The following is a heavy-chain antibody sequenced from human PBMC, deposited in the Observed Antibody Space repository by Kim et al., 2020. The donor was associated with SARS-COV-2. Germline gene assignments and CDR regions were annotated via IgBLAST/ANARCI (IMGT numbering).Heavy chain of an antibody. CDR1: GFNFGDYA. Sequence: GGSLRPSCATSGFNFGDYAMSWFRQAPGKGLEWLSSIRSKGYGGTTEYAASVRGRFAISRDDSKSIAYLQMNSLTIEETALYYCTRGPRSGSFAYWGQG. CDR3: TRGPRSGSFAY. J-gene: IGHJ4*02. CDR2: IRSKGYGGTT. V-gene: IGHV3-49*03. D-gene: IGHD1-1*01.